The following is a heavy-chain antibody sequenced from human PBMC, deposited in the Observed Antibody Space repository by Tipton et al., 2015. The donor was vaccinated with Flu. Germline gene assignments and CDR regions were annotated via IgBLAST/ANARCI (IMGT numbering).Heavy chain of an antibody. CDR1: GGSISSYY. Sequence: TLSLTCTVSGGSISSYYWSWIRQPPGKGLEWIGYIYYSGSPNYNPSLKSRVTISVDTSKNQFSLKLSSVTAADTAVYYCARGLRVYGDYPGYYFGMDVWGQGTPVTVSS. CDR3: ARGLRVYGDYPGYYFGMDV. D-gene: IGHD4-17*01. CDR2: IYYSGSP. V-gene: IGHV4-59*01. J-gene: IGHJ6*02.